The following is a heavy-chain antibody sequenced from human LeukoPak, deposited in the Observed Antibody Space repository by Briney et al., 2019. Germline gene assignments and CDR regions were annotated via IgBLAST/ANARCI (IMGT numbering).Heavy chain of an antibody. CDR3: AKDLTN. V-gene: IGHV3-66*01. J-gene: IGHJ4*02. Sequence: PGGSLRLSCAASGFTFSDYYMSWIRQAPGKGLEWVSVIYSGGNTYYADSVKGRFTISRDNSKNTLYLQMNSLRAEDTAVYYCAKDLTNWGQGTLVTVSS. CDR1: GFTFSDYY. CDR2: IYSGGNT.